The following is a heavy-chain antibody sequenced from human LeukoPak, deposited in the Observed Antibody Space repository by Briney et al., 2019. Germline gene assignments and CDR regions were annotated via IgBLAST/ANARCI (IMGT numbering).Heavy chain of an antibody. CDR2: IIPIFGTA. V-gene: IGHV1-69*05. CDR3: ARGKDGGPLHDAFDI. D-gene: IGHD3-16*01. Sequence: SVKVSCKASGGTFSSYAISWVQQAPGQGLEWMGGIIPIFGTANYAQKFQGRVTITTDESTSTAYMELSSLRSEDTAVYYCARGKDGGPLHDAFDIWGQGTMVTVSS. J-gene: IGHJ3*02. CDR1: GGTFSSYA.